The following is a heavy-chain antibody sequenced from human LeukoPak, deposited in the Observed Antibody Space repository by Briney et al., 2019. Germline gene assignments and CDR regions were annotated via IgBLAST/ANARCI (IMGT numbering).Heavy chain of an antibody. J-gene: IGHJ5*02. CDR3: ARGVLRFLEWSPPTTSYNWFDP. D-gene: IGHD3-3*01. CDR1: GYTFTSYY. Sequence: ASVKVSCKASGYTFTSYYMHWVRQAPGQGLEWMGIINPSGGSTSYAQKFQGRVTMTRDTSTSTVYMELSSLRSEDTAVYYCARGVLRFLEWSPPTTSYNWFDPWGQGTLVTVSS. CDR2: INPSGGST. V-gene: IGHV1-46*01.